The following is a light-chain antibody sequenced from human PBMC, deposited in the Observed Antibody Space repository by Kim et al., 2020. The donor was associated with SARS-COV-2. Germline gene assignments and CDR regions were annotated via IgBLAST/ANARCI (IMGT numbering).Light chain of an antibody. J-gene: IGLJ2*01. V-gene: IGLV1-40*01. CDR2: ATG. Sequence: QSVLTQPPSVSGAPGQRVTISCTGSSSNIGAGSGVHWYQQLPGTAPKLLVHATGNRPSGVPDRFSASSSGTSASLAITGLQAEDEADYYCQSYDTSQNGYVVFGGGTQLTVL. CDR1: SSNIGAGSG. CDR3: QSYDTSQNGYVV.